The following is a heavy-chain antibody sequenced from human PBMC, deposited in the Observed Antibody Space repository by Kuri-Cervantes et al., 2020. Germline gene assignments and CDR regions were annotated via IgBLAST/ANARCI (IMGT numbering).Heavy chain of an antibody. J-gene: IGHJ6*02. CDR2: INSDGSST. CDR1: GFTFSSYW. Sequence: GGSLRLSCAASGFTFSSYWMHWVRQAPGKGLVWVSRINSDGSSTSYADSVKGRFTISRDNAKNTLYLQMNSLRAEDTAVYYCARWGGGYYYYGMDVWGQGTTVTVSS. D-gene: IGHD3-10*01. V-gene: IGHV3-74*01. CDR3: ARWGGGYYYYGMDV.